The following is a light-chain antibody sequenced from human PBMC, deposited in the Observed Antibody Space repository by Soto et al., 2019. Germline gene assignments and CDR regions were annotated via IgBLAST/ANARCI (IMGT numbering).Light chain of an antibody. CDR1: SSDIGGYNF. CDR2: EVN. V-gene: IGLV2-14*01. J-gene: IGLJ1*01. CDR3: GSYTSSSTYV. Sequence: QSVLTQPASVSGSPGQSITISCTGTSSDIGGYNFVSWYQQHPGKAPKLRIYEVNNRPSGVSNRFSGSKSGNTASLTISGLQAEDEADYYCGSYTSSSTYVFGTGTKATVL.